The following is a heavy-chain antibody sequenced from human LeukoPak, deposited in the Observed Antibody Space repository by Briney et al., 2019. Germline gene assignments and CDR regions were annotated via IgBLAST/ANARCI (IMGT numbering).Heavy chain of an antibody. CDR1: GGPFSGYY. Sequence: PSETLSLTCAVYGGPFSGYYWSWIRQPPGKGLEWIGEINHSGSTNYNPSLKSRVTISVDTSKNQFSLKLSSVTAADTAVYYCARGGGRLGAPTRFWGQGTLVTVSS. CDR3: ARGGGRLGAPTRF. CDR2: INHSGST. D-gene: IGHD3-10*01. J-gene: IGHJ4*02. V-gene: IGHV4-34*01.